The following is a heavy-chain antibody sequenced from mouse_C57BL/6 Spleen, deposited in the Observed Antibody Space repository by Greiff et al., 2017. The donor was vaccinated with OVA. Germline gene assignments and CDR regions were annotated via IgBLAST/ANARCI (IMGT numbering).Heavy chain of an antibody. J-gene: IGHJ2*01. D-gene: IGHD1-1*01. Sequence: EVKVVESGGDLVKPGGSLKLSCAASGFTFSSYGMSWVRQTPDKRLEWVATISSGGSYTYYPDSVKGRFTISRDNAKNTLYLQMSSLKSEDTAMYYCARQGTTVVATDFDYWGQGTTLTVSS. CDR1: GFTFSSYG. V-gene: IGHV5-6*01. CDR3: ARQGTTVVATDFDY. CDR2: ISSGGSYT.